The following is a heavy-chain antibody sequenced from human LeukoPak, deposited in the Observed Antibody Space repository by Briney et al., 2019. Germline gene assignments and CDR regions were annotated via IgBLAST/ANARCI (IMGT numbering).Heavy chain of an antibody. D-gene: IGHD6-13*01. Sequence: ASVKVSCKASGYTFTGYYMHWVRQAPGQGLEWMGWINPNSGGTNYAQKFQGRVTMTRDTSISTAYMELSRLRSDDTAVYYCARVAGYSSSWYWMDVWGQGTMVTVSS. CDR2: INPNSGGT. CDR3: ARVAGYSSSWYWMDV. V-gene: IGHV1-2*02. J-gene: IGHJ6*02. CDR1: GYTFTGYY.